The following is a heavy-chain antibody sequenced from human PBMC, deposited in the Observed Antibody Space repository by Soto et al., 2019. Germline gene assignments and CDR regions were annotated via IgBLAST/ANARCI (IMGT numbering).Heavy chain of an antibody. CDR1: GVTFSNFE. J-gene: IGHJ6*02. CDR2: INTTGSTK. D-gene: IGHD2-15*01. V-gene: IGHV3-48*03. Sequence: GGSLSLSCAASGVTFSNFERHWVRQAPGKGLEWVGYINTTGSTKYYAESVKRRFIFSRENDKNSLFLQMNIPTAEDTAVYYCARGECSSHDCVMAYYPYGLDVWGQGSPVTVSS. CDR3: ARGECSSHDCVMAYYPYGLDV.